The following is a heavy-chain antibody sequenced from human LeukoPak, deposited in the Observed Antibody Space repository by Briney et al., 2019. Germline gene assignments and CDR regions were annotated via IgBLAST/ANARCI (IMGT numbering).Heavy chain of an antibody. CDR2: IYTSGST. CDR3: ARTQLRDYYYMDV. CDR1: GGSISSYY. J-gene: IGHJ6*03. D-gene: IGHD6-6*01. Sequence: PSETLSLTCTVSGGSISSYYWSWIRQPPGKGLEWIGYIYTSGSTNYNPSLKSRVTISVDTSKNQFSLKLSSVTAADTAVYYCARTQLRDYYYMDVWGKGTTVTVSS. V-gene: IGHV4-4*09.